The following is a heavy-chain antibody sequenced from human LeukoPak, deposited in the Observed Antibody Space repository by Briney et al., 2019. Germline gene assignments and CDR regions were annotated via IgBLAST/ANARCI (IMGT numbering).Heavy chain of an antibody. CDR3: AKILTGTGPTMDA. J-gene: IGHJ6*02. V-gene: IGHV4-59*01. Sequence: SETLSLTCTVSGGSISGYYWSWIRQPPGKGLEWIAYIYYNGVSNYNPSLKNRVIISVDSSKNQFSLKLTSVTAADTAVYYCAKILTGTGPTMDAWGQGTTVAVSS. CDR1: GGSISGYY. D-gene: IGHD1-20*01. CDR2: IYYNGVS.